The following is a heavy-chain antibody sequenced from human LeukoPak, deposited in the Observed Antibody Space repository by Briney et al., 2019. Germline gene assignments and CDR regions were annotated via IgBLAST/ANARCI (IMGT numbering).Heavy chain of an antibody. J-gene: IGHJ5*02. CDR1: GGSISSGSYY. Sequence: SQTLSLTCTVSGGSISSGSYYWSWIRQPAGKGLEWIGRIYTSGSTNYNPSLKSRVTISVDTSKNQFSLKLSSVTVADTAVYYCAREARDYLTNWFDPWGQGTLVTVSS. V-gene: IGHV4-61*02. CDR2: IYTSGST. D-gene: IGHD3-9*01. CDR3: AREARDYLTNWFDP.